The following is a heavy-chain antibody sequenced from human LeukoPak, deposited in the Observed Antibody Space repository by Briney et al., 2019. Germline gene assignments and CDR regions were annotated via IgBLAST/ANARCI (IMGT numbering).Heavy chain of an antibody. CDR1: GYTFTSYY. CDR2: INPSGGST. CDR3: ARDPQFRWSGYYGGEGWFDP. D-gene: IGHD3-3*01. Sequence: ASVKVSCKASGYTFTSYYMHWVRQAPGQGLEWMGIINPSGGSTGYAQKFQGRVTMTRDTSTSTVYMELSSLRSEDTAVYYCARDPQFRWSGYYGGEGWFDPWGQGTLVTVSS. V-gene: IGHV1-46*01. J-gene: IGHJ5*02.